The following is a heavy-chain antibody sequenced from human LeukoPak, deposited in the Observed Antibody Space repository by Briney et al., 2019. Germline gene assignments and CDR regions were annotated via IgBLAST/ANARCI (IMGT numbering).Heavy chain of an antibody. Sequence: GGSLRLSYVASGFTFSDYYMNWIRQAPGKGLEWVSYISSSGSSIYYADSVKGRFTSSRDNAKNSLYLQMNSLRAEDTAVYYCARVCSNTSCWGAFDIWGQGTMVTVSS. J-gene: IGHJ3*02. CDR1: GFTFSDYY. CDR2: ISSSGSSI. V-gene: IGHV3-11*04. CDR3: ARVCSNTSCWGAFDI. D-gene: IGHD2-2*01.